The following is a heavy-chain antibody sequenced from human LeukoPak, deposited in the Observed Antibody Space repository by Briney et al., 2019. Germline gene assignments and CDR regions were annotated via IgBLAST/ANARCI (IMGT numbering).Heavy chain of an antibody. Sequence: GGSLRLSCAASGFTFSSYAMTWVRQAPGKGLEWVSAISSSGGSTYYADSVKGRFTISRDNSKNTLYLQMKSLRAEDTAVYYGAKARTYYYDSSGYYYWGQGTLVTVSS. J-gene: IGHJ4*02. V-gene: IGHV3-23*01. D-gene: IGHD3-22*01. CDR1: GFTFSSYA. CDR2: ISSSGGST. CDR3: AKARTYYYDSSGYYY.